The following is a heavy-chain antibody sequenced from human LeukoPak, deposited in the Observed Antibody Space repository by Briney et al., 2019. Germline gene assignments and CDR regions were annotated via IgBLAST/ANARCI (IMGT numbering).Heavy chain of an antibody. D-gene: IGHD3-16*01. CDR1: GGTFSSYA. V-gene: IGHV1-69*05. J-gene: IGHJ6*03. CDR2: IIPIFGTA. Sequence: SVKVSCKASGGTFSSYAISWVRQAPGQGLEWMGGIIPIFGTANYAQKFQGRVTITTDEYTSTAYMELSSLRSEDTAVYYCARNEGEYYYYYMDVWGKGTTVTVSS. CDR3: ARNEGEYYYYYMDV.